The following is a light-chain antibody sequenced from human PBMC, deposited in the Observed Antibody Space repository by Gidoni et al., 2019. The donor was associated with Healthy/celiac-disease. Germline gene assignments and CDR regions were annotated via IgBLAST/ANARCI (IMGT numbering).Light chain of an antibody. V-gene: IGLV2-14*01. CDR2: DVS. CDR3: SSYTSSSTPYV. CDR1: SSDVGGYNY. Sequence: QSALTQPASVSGSPGQPLTISCTGTSSDVGGYNYVSWYQQHPGKAPKLMIYDVSNRPSGVSNRVSGSKSGNTASLTISGLQAEDEADYYCSSYTSSSTPYVFGTGTKVTVL. J-gene: IGLJ1*01.